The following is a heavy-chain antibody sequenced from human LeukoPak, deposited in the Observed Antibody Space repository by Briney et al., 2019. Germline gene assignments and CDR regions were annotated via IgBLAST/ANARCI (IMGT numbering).Heavy chain of an antibody. V-gene: IGHV4-59*12. CDR3: ATGGSSGYYYYIDY. J-gene: IGHJ4*02. Sequence: SETLSLTCTVSGGSISSYYWSWIRQPPGKGLEWIGYIYYSGSTNYNPSLKSRVTISVDTSKNQFSLKLSSVTAADTAVYYCATGGSSGYYYYIDYWGQGTLVTVSS. CDR2: IYYSGST. D-gene: IGHD3-22*01. CDR1: GGSISSYY.